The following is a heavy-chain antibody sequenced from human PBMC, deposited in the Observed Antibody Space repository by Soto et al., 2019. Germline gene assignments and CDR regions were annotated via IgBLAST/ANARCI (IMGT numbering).Heavy chain of an antibody. CDR2: IYYSGST. V-gene: IGHV4-59*01. CDR1: GGSISSYY. CDR3: ERERYDSSGYLDS. Sequence: PSETLSLTCTVSGGSISSYYWSWIRQPPGKGLEWIGYIYYSGSTNYNPSLKSRVTISVDTSKNQFSLKLSSVTAADTAVYYCERERYDSSGYLDSWGQGTLVTVSS. D-gene: IGHD3-22*01. J-gene: IGHJ4*02.